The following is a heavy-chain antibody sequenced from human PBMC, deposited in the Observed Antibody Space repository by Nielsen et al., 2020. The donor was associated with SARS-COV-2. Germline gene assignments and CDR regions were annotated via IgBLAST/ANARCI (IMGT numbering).Heavy chain of an antibody. CDR2: INHSGST. V-gene: IGHV4-34*01. CDR1: GGSFSGYY. J-gene: IGHJ3*02. CDR3: ARGSLSRGIAVAGKRNAFDI. Sequence: SETLSLTCAVYGGSFSGYYWSWIRQPPGKGLEWIGEINHSGSTNYNPSLKSRVTISVDTSKNQFSLKLSSVTAADTAVYYCARGSLSRGIAVAGKRNAFDIWGQVTMVTVSS. D-gene: IGHD6-19*01.